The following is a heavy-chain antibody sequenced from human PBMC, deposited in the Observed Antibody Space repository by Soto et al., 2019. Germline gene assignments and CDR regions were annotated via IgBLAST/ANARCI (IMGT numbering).Heavy chain of an antibody. CDR1: GGTFSSYA. V-gene: IGHV1-69*13. CDR3: ARGRPSSGWGIVYYFDY. CDR2: IIPIFGTA. Sequence: SVEVSCKASGGTFSSYAISWVLQAPGEGLEWMGGIIPIFGTANYAQKFQGRVTITADESTSTAYMELSSLRSEDTAVYYCARGRPSSGWGIVYYFDYWGQGTLVTVSS. D-gene: IGHD6-19*01. J-gene: IGHJ4*02.